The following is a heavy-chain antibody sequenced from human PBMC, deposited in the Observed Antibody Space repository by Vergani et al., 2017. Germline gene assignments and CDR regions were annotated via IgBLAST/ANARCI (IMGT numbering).Heavy chain of an antibody. CDR2: ISGSGGST. Sequence: EVQLLESGGGLVQPGGSLRLSCAASGFTFSSYAMSWVRQAPGKGLEWVSAISGSGGSTYYADSVKGRFTISRDTSKNTLYLQMNSLRAEDTAVYYCAKDCGGDCYSVVHLDYWGQGTLVTVSS. D-gene: IGHD2-21*02. CDR3: AKDCGGDCYSVVHLDY. V-gene: IGHV3-23*01. J-gene: IGHJ4*02. CDR1: GFTFSSYA.